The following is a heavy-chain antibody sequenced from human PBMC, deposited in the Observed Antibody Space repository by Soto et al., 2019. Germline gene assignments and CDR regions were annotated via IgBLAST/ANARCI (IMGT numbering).Heavy chain of an antibody. Sequence: EVQLVESGGGLVQPGGSLRLSCAASGFTFSSYSMNWVRQAPGKGLERVSYISRNSGTIYYADSGKGRFTISRDNAQNSLYLPMISLRAEDTASYYCARVECGYCSGYHYWGQGTLVTVSS. CDR2: ISRNSGTI. CDR1: GFTFSSYS. J-gene: IGHJ4*02. V-gene: IGHV3-48*04. D-gene: IGHD2-15*01. CDR3: ARVECGYCSGYHY.